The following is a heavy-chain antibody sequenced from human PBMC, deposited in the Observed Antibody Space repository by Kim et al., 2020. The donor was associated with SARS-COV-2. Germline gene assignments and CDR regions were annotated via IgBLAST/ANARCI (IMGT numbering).Heavy chain of an antibody. Sequence: ASVKVSCKASGYTFTSYAMHWVRQAPGQRLEWMGWINAGNGNTKYSQKFQGRVTITRDTSASTAYMELSSLRSEDTAVYYCARVYSNYNYYYYGMDVWGQGTTVTVSS. J-gene: IGHJ6*02. D-gene: IGHD4-4*01. CDR2: INAGNGNT. CDR1: GYTFTSYA. CDR3: ARVYSNYNYYYYGMDV. V-gene: IGHV1-3*01.